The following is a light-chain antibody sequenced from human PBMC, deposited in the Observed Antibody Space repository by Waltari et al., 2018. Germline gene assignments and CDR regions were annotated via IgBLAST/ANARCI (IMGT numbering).Light chain of an antibody. CDR2: DSS. Sequence: EIMMTQYPATLSVSPGDRATLPCRASQSIGYNLAWYQQKPGQVPRLLIYDSSTRATGISDKFSGSGSGTEFTLTISSLQSEDFAVYYCQQYSEWPPYNFGQGTKVEIK. CDR1: QSIGYN. J-gene: IGKJ2*01. V-gene: IGKV3-15*01. CDR3: QQYSEWPPYN.